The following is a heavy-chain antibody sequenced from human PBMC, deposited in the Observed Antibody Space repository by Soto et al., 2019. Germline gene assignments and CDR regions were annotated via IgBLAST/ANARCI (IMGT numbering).Heavy chain of an antibody. CDR2: IYYSGTS. V-gene: IGHV4-31*03. Sequence: SETLSLTCTVSGGSISSGGYYWSWIRQHPGKGLEWIGYIYYSGTSYYNPSLKSRVTISVDTSTNQFSLKLSSVTAADTAVYYCAKDLTRQLAYWLDPWGQGTQVTVSS. D-gene: IGHD6-6*01. J-gene: IGHJ5*02. CDR3: AKDLTRQLAYWLDP. CDR1: GGSISSGGYY.